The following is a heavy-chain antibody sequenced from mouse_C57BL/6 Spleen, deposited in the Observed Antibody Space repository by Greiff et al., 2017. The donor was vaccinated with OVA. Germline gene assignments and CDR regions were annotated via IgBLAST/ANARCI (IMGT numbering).Heavy chain of an antibody. Sequence: VKVVESGPELVKPGASVKISCKASGYAFSSSWMNWVKQRPGKGLEWIGRIYPGDGDTNYNGKFKGKATLTADKSSSTAYMQLSSLTSEDSAVYFCATYYRLYYAMDYWGQGTSVTVSS. CDR2: IYPGDGDT. V-gene: IGHV1-82*01. J-gene: IGHJ4*01. CDR1: GYAFSSSW. CDR3: ATYYRLYYAMDY. D-gene: IGHD2-14*01.